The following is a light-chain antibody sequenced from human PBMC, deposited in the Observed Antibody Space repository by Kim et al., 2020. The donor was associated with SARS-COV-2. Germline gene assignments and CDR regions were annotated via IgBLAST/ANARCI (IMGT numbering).Light chain of an antibody. CDR1: RLRNYY. J-gene: IGLJ2*01. Sequence: VDLGQTVRITCQGERLRNYYATWYQQKPGQAPIVVIYGKNNRPSGIPDRFSGSSSGNTASLTITGTQAGDEADYYCNSRDSNDNVVFGGGTKLTVL. CDR3: NSRDSNDNVV. V-gene: IGLV3-19*01. CDR2: GKN.